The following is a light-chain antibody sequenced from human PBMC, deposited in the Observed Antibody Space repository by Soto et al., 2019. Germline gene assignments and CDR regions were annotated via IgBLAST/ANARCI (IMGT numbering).Light chain of an antibody. J-gene: IGKJ2*01. CDR3: QQYGGSPLYT. Sequence: EIVLTQSPGTLSLSPGERANLSCRASQTVSSSYLAWYQQKPGQAPRLLIYGASSRATGIPDRFSGSGSGTDFILTISRLEPEDFTVYYCQQYGGSPLYTFGQGTKLEIK. CDR2: GAS. V-gene: IGKV3-20*01. CDR1: QTVSSSY.